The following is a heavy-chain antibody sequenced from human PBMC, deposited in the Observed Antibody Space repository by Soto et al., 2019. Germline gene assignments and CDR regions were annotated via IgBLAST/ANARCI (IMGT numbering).Heavy chain of an antibody. D-gene: IGHD1-1*01. V-gene: IGHV1-3*01. CDR2: INGGNGNT. CDR3: ARGKGMEENVYYHGMDV. CDR1: GYRFPTYA. J-gene: IGHJ6*02. Sequence: AVKVSCKASGYRFPTYAMQWVRQAPGQRLEWMAWINGGNGNTKYSQKSQDRVTITRDTSASIAYMELRSLRSEDTAVYYCARGKGMEENVYYHGMDVWGQGTTVTVSS.